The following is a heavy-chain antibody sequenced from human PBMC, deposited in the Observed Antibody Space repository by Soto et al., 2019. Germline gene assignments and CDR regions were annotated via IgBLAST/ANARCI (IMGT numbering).Heavy chain of an antibody. J-gene: IGHJ5*02. V-gene: IGHV1-69*01. CDR2: IIPIFGTS. D-gene: IGHD5-12*01. CDR1: GGIFNNHA. Sequence: QVQLVQSGAEVKKPGSSVKVSCKTSGGIFNNHAINWVRQAPGQGLEWMGGIIPIFGTSHYAQKLQGGVTITADESTRTAYVELSSLRSEDTAVYYCVSGKIREMATILRDKWFDPWGQGTLVTVSS. CDR3: VSGKIREMATILRDKWFDP.